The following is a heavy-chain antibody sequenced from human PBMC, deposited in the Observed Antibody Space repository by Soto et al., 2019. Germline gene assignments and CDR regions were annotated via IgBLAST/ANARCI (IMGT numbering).Heavy chain of an antibody. D-gene: IGHD6-6*01. CDR2: IIPIFGTA. Sequence: SVKVSCKASGGTFSSYAISWVRQAPGQGLEWMGGIIPIFGTANYAQKFQGRVTITADESTSTAYMELSSLRSEDTAVYYCARGIAARPPDAFDIWGQGKMVTVSS. CDR3: ARGIAARPPDAFDI. J-gene: IGHJ3*02. CDR1: GGTFSSYA. V-gene: IGHV1-69*13.